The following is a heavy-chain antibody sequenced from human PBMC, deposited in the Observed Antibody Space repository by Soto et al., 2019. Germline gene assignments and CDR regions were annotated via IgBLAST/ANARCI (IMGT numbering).Heavy chain of an antibody. CDR3: AREDDGGDRDYYGLDV. CDR1: GGSISSYY. CDR2: IHYSGSI. D-gene: IGHD2-21*02. J-gene: IGHJ6*02. V-gene: IGHV4-59*12. Sequence: SETLSLTCTVSGGSISSYYWSWIRQPPGKGLEWIGYIHYSGSINYNPSLKSRVTISVDTSKNQFPLQLSSVTAADTAVYFCAREDDGGDRDYYGLDVWGQGTTVTVSS.